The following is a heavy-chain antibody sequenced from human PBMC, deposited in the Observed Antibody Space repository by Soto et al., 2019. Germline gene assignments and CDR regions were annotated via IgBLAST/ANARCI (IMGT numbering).Heavy chain of an antibody. J-gene: IGHJ4*02. Sequence: GGSLRLSCAASGFTFSSYAMSWVRQAPGKGLEWVSAISGSGGSTYYADSVKGRFTISRDNSKNTLYLQMNSLRAEDTAVYYCARRRSYGSGSYSVYYFAYWGQGTLVTVSS. V-gene: IGHV3-23*01. CDR3: ARRRSYGSGSYSVYYFAY. CDR2: ISGSGGST. D-gene: IGHD3-10*01. CDR1: GFTFSSYA.